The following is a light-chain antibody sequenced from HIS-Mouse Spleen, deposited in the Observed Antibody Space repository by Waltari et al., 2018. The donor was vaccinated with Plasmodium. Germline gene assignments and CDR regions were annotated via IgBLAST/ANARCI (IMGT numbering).Light chain of an antibody. J-gene: IGLJ2*01. CDR1: RSDVGGYNY. CDR2: EVS. Sequence: QSALTPPPSASGSPGPSVTISCTGTRSDVGGYNYVPWYQQHPGKPPKLMISEVSKRPSGVPDRFSGSKSGNTASLTVSGLQAEDEADYYCSSYAGSNNLVFGGGTKLTVL. V-gene: IGLV2-8*01. CDR3: SSYAGSNNLV.